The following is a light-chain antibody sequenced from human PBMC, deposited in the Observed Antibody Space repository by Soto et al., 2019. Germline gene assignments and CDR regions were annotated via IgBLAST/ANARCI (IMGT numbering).Light chain of an antibody. CDR1: QGISHY. J-gene: IGKJ1*01. V-gene: IGKV1-17*03. Sequence: DIQMTQSPSAMSASVGDRVTITCRASQGISHYLTWFQQKPGKVPKRLIYDASSLQSGVPSRFSGNGSGTEFTLTIISLQPEDSATYYCLQHNKYPWTFGHGTRVEIK. CDR2: DAS. CDR3: LQHNKYPWT.